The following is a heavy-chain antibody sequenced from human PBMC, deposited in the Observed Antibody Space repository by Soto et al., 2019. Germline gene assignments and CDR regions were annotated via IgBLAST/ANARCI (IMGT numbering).Heavy chain of an antibody. J-gene: IGHJ4*02. Sequence: QVQLVESGGGVVQPGRSLRLSCAASGFTFNSYGMHWVRQAPGKGLEWVAAMWFDGSNIFYADSVQGRFIMSRDNSMNTLYLQMNSLRAEDTAVYSCATWALTLVTPDASHSDHWGQATPVTVSS. CDR3: ATWALTLVTPDASHSDH. D-gene: IGHD3-16*01. CDR1: GFTFNSYG. V-gene: IGHV3-33*01. CDR2: MWFDGSNI.